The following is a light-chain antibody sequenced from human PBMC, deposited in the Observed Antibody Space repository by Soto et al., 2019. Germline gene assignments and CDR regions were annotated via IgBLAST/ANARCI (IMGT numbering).Light chain of an antibody. CDR2: VAS. CDR3: LQYGSSPWS. CDR1: QSVGGRY. Sequence: EIVLTQSPGTLSLSPGERATLSCRASQSVGGRYLAWFQQKPGQSPRLLIYVASTRATGVPDRFSGSGSATDFSLTINRLEAEDSAVYYCLQYGSSPWSFGQGTKVEIK. V-gene: IGKV3-20*01. J-gene: IGKJ1*01.